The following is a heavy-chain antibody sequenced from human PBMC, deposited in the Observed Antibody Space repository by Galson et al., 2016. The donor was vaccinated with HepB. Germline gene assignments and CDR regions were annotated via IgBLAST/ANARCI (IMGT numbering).Heavy chain of an antibody. CDR2: IKPDGTTT. CDR3: TKRLSHGMDV. CDR1: GFTFTDYW. Sequence: SLRLSCAASGFTFTDYWMDWVRQAPGEGLVWVSSIKPDGTTTKYADSVKGRFTMPRDNAKNTLHLQMNSLRVDDTAVYYCTKRLSHGMDVWGQGTTVTVSS. J-gene: IGHJ6*02. V-gene: IGHV3-74*03. D-gene: IGHD5-24*01.